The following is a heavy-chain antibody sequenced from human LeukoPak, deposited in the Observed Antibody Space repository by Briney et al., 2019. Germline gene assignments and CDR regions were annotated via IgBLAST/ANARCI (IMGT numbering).Heavy chain of an antibody. Sequence: SVKVSCKASGGTFSSYAISWVRQAPGQGLEWMGGIIPIFGTANYAQKFQGRVTITADESTSTAYMELSSLRSEDTAVYYCAGVPGGAARYYYYYMDVWGKGTTVTVSS. CDR1: GGTFSSYA. D-gene: IGHD2-21*01. J-gene: IGHJ6*03. V-gene: IGHV1-69*13. CDR3: AGVPGGAARYYYYYMDV. CDR2: IIPIFGTA.